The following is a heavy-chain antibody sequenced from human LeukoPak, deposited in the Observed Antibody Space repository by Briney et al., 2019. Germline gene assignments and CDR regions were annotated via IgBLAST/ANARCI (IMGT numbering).Heavy chain of an antibody. CDR2: ISGSGGST. V-gene: IGHV3-23*01. CDR1: GFTFSSYA. J-gene: IGHJ4*02. CDR3: DMQLERRAVDDY. Sequence: GGSLRLSCAASGFTFSSYAMSWVRQAPGKGLEWVSAISGSGGSTYYADSVKGRFTISRDNSENTLYLQMNSLRAEDTAVYYCDMQLERRAVDDYWGQGTLVTVSS. D-gene: IGHD1-1*01.